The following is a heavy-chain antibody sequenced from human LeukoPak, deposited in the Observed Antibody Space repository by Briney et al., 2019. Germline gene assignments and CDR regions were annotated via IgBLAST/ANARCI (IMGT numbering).Heavy chain of an antibody. Sequence: GVSLRLSCAASGFTFSSYWLSWVRQTPGKGLEWVANIKQDGSEKYYVDSVKGRFAISRDNAKNSLYLQMNSLRAKDTAVYYCARVTAGPDYWGQGTLVTVSS. D-gene: IGHD6-13*01. V-gene: IGHV3-7*03. CDR3: ARVTAGPDY. CDR1: GFTFSSYW. CDR2: IKQDGSEK. J-gene: IGHJ4*02.